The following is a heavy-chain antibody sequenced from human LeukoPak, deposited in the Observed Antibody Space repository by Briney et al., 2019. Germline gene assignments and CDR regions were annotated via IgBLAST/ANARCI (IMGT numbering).Heavy chain of an antibody. V-gene: IGHV4-34*01. D-gene: IGHD2-8*01. CDR3: ARRDALYGFDY. J-gene: IGHJ4*02. Sequence: SETLSLTCAVYGGSLNGYYWSWIRQPPGKGLEWIGEGGNSGGTKFNPSLKSRVTIAVDTSKNQFSLKLSSVTAADTAVYYCARRDALYGFDYWGQGTLVTVSS. CDR1: GGSLNGYY. CDR2: GGNSGGT.